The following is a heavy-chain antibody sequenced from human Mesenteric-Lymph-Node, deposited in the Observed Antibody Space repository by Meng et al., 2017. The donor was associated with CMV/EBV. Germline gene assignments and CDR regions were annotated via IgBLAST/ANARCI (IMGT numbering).Heavy chain of an antibody. J-gene: IGHJ6*02. CDR1: GFTFSSYS. CDR3: ARDGIAPRPGYQFYGLDV. CDR2: ISSSSSYI. Sequence: GESLKISCAASGFTFSSYSMNWVRQAPGKGLEWVSSISSSSSYIYYADSVKGRFTISRDNAKNSLYLQMNSLRVDDTAVYYCARDGIAPRPGYQFYGLDVWGQGTTVTVSS. V-gene: IGHV3-21*01. D-gene: IGHD6-6*01.